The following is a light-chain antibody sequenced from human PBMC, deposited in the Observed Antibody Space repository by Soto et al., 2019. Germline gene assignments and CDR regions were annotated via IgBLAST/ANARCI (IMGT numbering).Light chain of an antibody. CDR1: SSNIGTNS. V-gene: IGLV1-44*01. CDR3: AVWDDSLNGWV. CDR2: NND. Sequence: QSVLTQPPSTSGTPGQRVTISCSGNSSNIGTNSVNWYQQLPGTAPKLLIYNNDQRPSGVPDRFSGSKSGTSASLAISGLQSEDEAEYYCAVWDDSLNGWVFGGGTKLTVL. J-gene: IGLJ3*02.